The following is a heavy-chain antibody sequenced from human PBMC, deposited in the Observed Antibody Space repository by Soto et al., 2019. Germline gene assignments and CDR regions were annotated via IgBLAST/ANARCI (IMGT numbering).Heavy chain of an antibody. V-gene: IGHV4-30-4*01. D-gene: IGHD1-26*01. CDR3: ARDPIVGATLASFDY. CDR2: IYYSGST. J-gene: IGHJ4*02. Sequence: QVQLQESGPGLVKPSQTLSLTCTVSGGSISSGDYYWSWIRQPPGKGLEWIGYIYYSGSTYYNPSLKSRLTISVDTSKNQFSLKLSSVTAADTAVYYCARDPIVGATLASFDYWGQGTLVTVSS. CDR1: GGSISSGDYY.